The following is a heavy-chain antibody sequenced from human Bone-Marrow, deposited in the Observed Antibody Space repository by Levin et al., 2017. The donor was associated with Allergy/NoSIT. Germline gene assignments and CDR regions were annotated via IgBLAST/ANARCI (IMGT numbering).Heavy chain of an antibody. CDR1: GFTFSDYA. CDR2: ISGSGEST. V-gene: IGHV3-23*01. D-gene: IGHD2-21*02. CDR3: AKGKGPVCGGDCYSRGLDY. Sequence: GGSLRLSCAASGFTFSDYAMTWVRQAPGKGLEWVSIISGSGESTLYADSVRGRFTMSRDNSKNTLYLQMNSLREDDTAVYYCAKGKGPVCGGDCYSRGLDYWGQGILVTVSS. J-gene: IGHJ4*02.